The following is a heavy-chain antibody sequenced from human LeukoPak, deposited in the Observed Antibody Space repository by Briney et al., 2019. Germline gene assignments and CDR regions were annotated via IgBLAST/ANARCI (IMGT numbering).Heavy chain of an antibody. CDR1: GFTFSSYG. Sequence: PGRSLRLSCAASGFTFSSYGMHWVRQAPGKGLEWVANINQDGTEKYYVDSVKGRFTISRDYAKNSLYLQMNSLRVEDTAVYYCAKVAKYYYGPETYYFFEQWGQGTPVTASS. CDR2: INQDGTEK. CDR3: AKVAKYYYGPETYYFFEQ. J-gene: IGHJ4*02. D-gene: IGHD3-10*01. V-gene: IGHV3-7*01.